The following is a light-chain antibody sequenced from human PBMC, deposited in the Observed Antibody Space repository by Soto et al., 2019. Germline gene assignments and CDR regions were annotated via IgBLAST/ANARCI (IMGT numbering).Light chain of an antibody. V-gene: IGKV3-20*01. CDR2: GAS. J-gene: IGKJ1*01. CDR3: KPQWT. Sequence: EIVLTQSPGTLSLSPGERATLSCRASQSVSSSYLAWYQQKPGQAPRLLIYGASSRATGIPDRFSGSGSGTDFTLTISRLEPEDFAVYYCKPQWTFGQGTKVEIK. CDR1: QSVSSSY.